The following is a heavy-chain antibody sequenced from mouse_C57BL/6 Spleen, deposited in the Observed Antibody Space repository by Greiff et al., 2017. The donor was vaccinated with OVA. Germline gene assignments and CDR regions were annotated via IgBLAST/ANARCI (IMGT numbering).Heavy chain of an antibody. CDR3: ARGLRSYFDY. CDR1: GFTFSSYA. Sequence: EVMLVESGGGLVKPGGSLKLSCAASGFTFSSYAMSWVRQTPEQRLEWVATISDGGSYTDYPDNVKGRFTISRDNAKNNLYLQMSHLKSEDTAMYYCARGLRSYFDYWGQGTTLTVSS. D-gene: IGHD3-1*01. V-gene: IGHV5-4*03. J-gene: IGHJ2*01. CDR2: ISDGGSYT.